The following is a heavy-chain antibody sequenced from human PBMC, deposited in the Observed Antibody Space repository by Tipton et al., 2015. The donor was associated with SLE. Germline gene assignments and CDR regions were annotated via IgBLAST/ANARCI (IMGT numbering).Heavy chain of an antibody. D-gene: IGHD7-27*01. Sequence: QSGPEVKKPGASVKVSCKASGLTFAGYYIHWARQAPGQGLEWMGWINLNTGGTKYAEKFQGRVTLSRDTSINTVNMDVARLTSDDTAMYYCTKGGTGVRGYFDPWGRGTLVTVSS. V-gene: IGHV1-2*02. CDR3: TKGGTGVRGYFDP. J-gene: IGHJ2*01. CDR1: GLTFAGYY. CDR2: INLNTGGT.